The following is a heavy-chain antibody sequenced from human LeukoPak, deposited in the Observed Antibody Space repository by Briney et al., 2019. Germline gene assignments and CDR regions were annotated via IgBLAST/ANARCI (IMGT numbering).Heavy chain of an antibody. V-gene: IGHV3-48*03. CDR1: GFDFGAYE. J-gene: IGHJ4*02. CDR3: TTLGYHLDS. D-gene: IGHD3-22*01. Sequence: PGGSLRLSCAASGFDFGAYEMNWVRQAPGKGLEWVAYFAGSDTKYYADSVKGRFTISRDNAKNSLYLQMNSLRAEDTALYYCTTLGYHLDSWGQGTLVTVSS. CDR2: FAGSDTK.